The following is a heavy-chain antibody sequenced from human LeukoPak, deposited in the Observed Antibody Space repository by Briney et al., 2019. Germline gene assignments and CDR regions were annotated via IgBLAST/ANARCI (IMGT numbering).Heavy chain of an antibody. D-gene: IGHD3-9*01. CDR1: GFTFSSYG. CDR3: AKGSVLRYFDRNGYFDY. CDR2: ISSSGDGT. V-gene: IGHV3-23*01. Sequence: GGSLRLSCAASGFTFSSYGMSWVRQTPGKGLEWVSSISSSGDGTVYADSVKGRVTISRDNSKNTLYLQMNSLRAEDTAVYYCAKGSVLRYFDRNGYFDYWGQGTLVTVSS. J-gene: IGHJ4*02.